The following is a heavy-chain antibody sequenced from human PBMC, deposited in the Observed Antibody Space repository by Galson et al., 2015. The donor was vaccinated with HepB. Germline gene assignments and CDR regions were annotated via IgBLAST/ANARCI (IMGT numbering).Heavy chain of an antibody. D-gene: IGHD6-13*01. Sequence: SVKVSCKASGGTFSSYAISWVRQAPGQGLEWMGWISAYNGNTNYAQKLQGRVTMTTDTSTSTAYMELRSLRSDDTAVYYCARTRSSWSDFDYWGQGTLVTVSS. J-gene: IGHJ4*02. CDR1: GGTFSSYA. CDR3: ARTRSSWSDFDY. V-gene: IGHV1-18*01. CDR2: ISAYNGNT.